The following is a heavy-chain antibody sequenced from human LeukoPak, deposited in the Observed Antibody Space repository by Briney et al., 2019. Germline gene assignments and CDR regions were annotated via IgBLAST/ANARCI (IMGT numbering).Heavy chain of an antibody. J-gene: IGHJ4*02. V-gene: IGHV3-53*01. Sequence: PGGSLRLSCIASGFTFRPYWMHWVRQAPGKGLEWVSVIYSGGTTYYADSVKGRFTISRDNSKNTLYLQMNSLRAEDTAVYYCARGGSWKAFDYWGQGTLVTVSS. D-gene: IGHD1-1*01. CDR3: ARGGSWKAFDY. CDR1: GFTFRPYW. CDR2: IYSGGTT.